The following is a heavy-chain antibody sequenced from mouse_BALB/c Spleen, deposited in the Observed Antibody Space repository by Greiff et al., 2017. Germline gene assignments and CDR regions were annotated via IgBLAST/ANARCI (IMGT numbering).Heavy chain of an antibody. CDR3: ARGAGVRTAWFAY. J-gene: IGHJ3*01. V-gene: IGHV2-9*02. D-gene: IGHD2-14*01. CDR2: IWAGGST. CDR1: GFSLTSYG. Sequence: QVQLKESGPGLVAPSQSLSITCTVSGFSLTSYGVHWVRQPPGKGLEWLGVIWAGGSTNYNSALMSRLSISKDNSKSQVFLKMNSLQTDDTAMYYCARGAGVRTAWFAYWGQGTLVTVSA.